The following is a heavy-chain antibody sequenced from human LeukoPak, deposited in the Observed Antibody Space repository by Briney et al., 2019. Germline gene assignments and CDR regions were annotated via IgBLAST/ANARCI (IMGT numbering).Heavy chain of an antibody. Sequence: GGSLRLSCTAATLTLNNYWMSWVRQAPGKGLEWVANIKQDGSEKYHVDSVKGRFTISRDNAKNSLYLQMNSLRAEDTAVYYCASRAGYTGSWSAFDYWGQGTLVTVSS. V-gene: IGHV3-7*05. D-gene: IGHD6-13*01. J-gene: IGHJ4*02. CDR3: ASRAGYTGSWSAFDY. CDR1: TLTLNNYW. CDR2: IKQDGSEK.